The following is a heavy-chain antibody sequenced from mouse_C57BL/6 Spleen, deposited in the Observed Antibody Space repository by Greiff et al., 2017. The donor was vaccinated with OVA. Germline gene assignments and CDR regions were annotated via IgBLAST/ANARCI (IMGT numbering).Heavy chain of an antibody. Sequence: VQLVESGAELVRPGASVKLSCKASGYTFTDYYINWVKQRPGQGLEWIARIYPGSGNTYYNEKFKGKATLTAEKSSSTAYMQLSSLTSEDSAVYFCARRLTEDYWGQGTTLTVSS. CDR2: IYPGSGNT. V-gene: IGHV1-76*01. CDR3: ARRLTEDY. CDR1: GYTFTDYY. J-gene: IGHJ2*01. D-gene: IGHD1-2*01.